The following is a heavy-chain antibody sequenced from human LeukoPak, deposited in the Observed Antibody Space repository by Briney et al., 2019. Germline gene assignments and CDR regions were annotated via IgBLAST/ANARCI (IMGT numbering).Heavy chain of an antibody. CDR2: ISAYNGNT. V-gene: IGHV1-18*01. J-gene: IGHJ3*02. CDR1: GYTFTSYG. CDR3: AAGYYDFWSGKAGAFDI. D-gene: IGHD3-3*01. Sequence: ASVKVSCKASGYTFTSYGISWVRQAPGQGLEWMGWISAYNGNTNYAQKLQGRVTMTTDTTTSTAYMELRSLRSDDTAVYYCAAGYYDFWSGKAGAFDIWGQGTMVTVSS.